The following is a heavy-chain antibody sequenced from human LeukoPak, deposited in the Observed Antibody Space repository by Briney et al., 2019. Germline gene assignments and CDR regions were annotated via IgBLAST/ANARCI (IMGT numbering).Heavy chain of an antibody. Sequence: GGSLRLSCGASGFTFSSYSMNWVRQVPGKGLQWVSAISGSGGSTYYADSVKGRFTISRDNSKNTLYLQMNSLRAEDTAVYYCAKSPIWSGYYYMDVWGKGTTVTVSS. V-gene: IGHV3-23*01. CDR2: ISGSGGST. CDR1: GFTFSSYS. CDR3: AKSPIWSGYYYMDV. J-gene: IGHJ6*03. D-gene: IGHD3-3*01.